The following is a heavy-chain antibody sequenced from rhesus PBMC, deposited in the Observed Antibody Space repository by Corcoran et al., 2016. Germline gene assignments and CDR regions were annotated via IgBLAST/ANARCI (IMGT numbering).Heavy chain of an antibody. Sequence: EVQLVESGGGLVQPGGSLRLSCEAFGFTFSSYGMRWFRQAPGKGLEWVSYISNGGGSTSYSDSVKGRFTSSRDNSKNTLSLQMNSLRAEDTAVYYCAKDKGYSGSWHAFDFWGQGLRVTVSS. CDR2: ISNGGGST. CDR3: AKDKGYSGSWHAFDF. J-gene: IGHJ3*01. V-gene: IGHV3S5*01. CDR1: GFTFSSYG. D-gene: IGHD6-25*01.